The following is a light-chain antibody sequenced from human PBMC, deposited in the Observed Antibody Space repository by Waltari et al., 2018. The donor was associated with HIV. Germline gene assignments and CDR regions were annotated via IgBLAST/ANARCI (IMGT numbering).Light chain of an antibody. J-gene: IGKJ1*01. CDR2: GAS. CDR3: HRYGNTPWT. CDR1: QNISNNH. Sequence: EVVLTQSPGTLSLSPGDRGTLSCRASQNISNNHLAWYHQRPGQAPRLLIFGASTRATDTPDRFTGSGSGTDFALTISRLETEDFAVFYCHRYGNTPWTFGLGTMVEIK. V-gene: IGKV3-20*01.